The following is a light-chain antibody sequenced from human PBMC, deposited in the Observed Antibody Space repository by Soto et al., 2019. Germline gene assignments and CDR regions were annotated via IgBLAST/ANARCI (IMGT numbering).Light chain of an antibody. CDR1: SSDVGGYKY. CDR2: EVR. Sequence: QSALTQPASVSGSPGQSITISCTGTSSDVGGYKYVSWYQQHPGKAPKLMIYEVRNRPSGVSSRFSGSKSGNTASLTISGLQAEDEADYYCSSYTSTTTLGVFGTGTQLTVL. V-gene: IGLV2-14*01. CDR3: SSYTSTTTLGV. J-gene: IGLJ1*01.